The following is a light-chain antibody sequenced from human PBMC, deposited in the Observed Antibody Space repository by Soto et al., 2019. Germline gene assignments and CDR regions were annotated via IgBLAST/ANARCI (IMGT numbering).Light chain of an antibody. Sequence: QSALTQPASVSGSPGQSIPISCTGTSSDVGGYNYVSWYQQHPGKAPKLMIYDVSNRPSGVSYRFSGSKSGNTASLTISGLQAEDEGDFYCSSYTSSGADVFGTGTKVTVL. CDR1: SSDVGGYNY. J-gene: IGLJ1*01. CDR2: DVS. CDR3: SSYTSSGADV. V-gene: IGLV2-14*03.